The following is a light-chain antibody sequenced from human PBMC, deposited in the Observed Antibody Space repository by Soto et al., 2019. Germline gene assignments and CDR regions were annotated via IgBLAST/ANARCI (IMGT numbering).Light chain of an antibody. CDR1: QSVNSN. Sequence: ETLMTQSAATLSVSPGERVTLSCRASQSVNSNLAWYQQKPGQAPRLLIYGASTRVTGIPARFSGSGSGTDFTLAISSLQSEDFAVYYCQQYNNWPRTFGQGTKVEIK. CDR3: QQYNNWPRT. V-gene: IGKV3-15*01. J-gene: IGKJ1*01. CDR2: GAS.